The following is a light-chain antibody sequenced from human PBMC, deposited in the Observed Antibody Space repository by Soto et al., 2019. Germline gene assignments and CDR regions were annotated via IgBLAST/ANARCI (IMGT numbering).Light chain of an antibody. Sequence: EIVLTQSPGTLSLSPGERATLSCRASQSVSTRSLAWYQQKPGQAPRLLISGASSRAADIPDRFSGSGSGTDFTLTINRLEPEDFAVYYCHYYDDSPPFPFGPGTKVDIK. CDR1: QSVSTRS. J-gene: IGKJ3*01. CDR3: HYYDDSPPFP. CDR2: GAS. V-gene: IGKV3-20*01.